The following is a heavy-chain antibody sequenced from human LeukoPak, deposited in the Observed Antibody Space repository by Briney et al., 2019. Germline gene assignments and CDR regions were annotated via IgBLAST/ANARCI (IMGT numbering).Heavy chain of an antibody. J-gene: IGHJ4*02. V-gene: IGHV1-2*02. CDR1: GYIFTSYG. CDR2: INPNSGGT. CDR3: ARVPIPNTLDY. Sequence: ASVKVSCKASGYIFTSYGISWVRQAPGQGLEWMGWINPNSGGTNYAQKFQGRVTMTRDTSISTAYMELSRLRSDDTAVYYCARVPIPNTLDYWGQGTLVTVSS.